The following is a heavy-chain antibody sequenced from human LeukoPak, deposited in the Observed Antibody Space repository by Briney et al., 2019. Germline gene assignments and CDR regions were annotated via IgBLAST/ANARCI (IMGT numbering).Heavy chain of an antibody. CDR1: GGSISSYY. CDR3: ARSGYSYGPLYFDY. J-gene: IGHJ4*02. D-gene: IGHD5-18*01. V-gene: IGHV4-59*01. CDR2: IYYSGST. Sequence: SETLSLTCTVSGGSISSYYWSWIRKPPGKGLEWIGYIYYSGSTNYNPSLKSRVTISVDTSKNQFSLKLSSVTAADTAVYYCARSGYSYGPLYFDYWGQGTLVTVSS.